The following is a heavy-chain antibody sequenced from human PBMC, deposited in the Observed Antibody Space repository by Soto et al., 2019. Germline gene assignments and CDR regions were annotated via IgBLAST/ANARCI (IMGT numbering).Heavy chain of an antibody. J-gene: IGHJ5*02. V-gene: IGHV4-34*01. Sequence: SETLSLTCAVYVGSSSGSFSGYRWTWIRQPPGKGLEWIGEISHTGSTNYNPSLKSRVIISIDTSTTQFSLRLSSVTAADTVVYYCARGLPATTFNWFDPWGQGTLVTVSS. CDR2: ISHTGST. D-gene: IGHD1-7*01. CDR3: ARGLPATTFNWFDP. CDR1: VGSSSGSFSGYR.